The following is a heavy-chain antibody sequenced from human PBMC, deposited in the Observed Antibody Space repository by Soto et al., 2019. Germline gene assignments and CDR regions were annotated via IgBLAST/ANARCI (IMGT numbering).Heavy chain of an antibody. CDR1: GFTFSSYA. CDR3: AKKPKPSYFYYGMDV. CDR2: ISGSGGST. D-gene: IGHD2-21*01. Sequence: GGSLRLSCAASGFTFSSYAMSWVRQAPGKGLEWVSAISGSGGSTYYADSVKGRFTISRDNSKNTLYLQMNSLRAEDTAVYYCAKKPKPSYFYYGMDVWGQGTTVTVSS. V-gene: IGHV3-23*01. J-gene: IGHJ6*02.